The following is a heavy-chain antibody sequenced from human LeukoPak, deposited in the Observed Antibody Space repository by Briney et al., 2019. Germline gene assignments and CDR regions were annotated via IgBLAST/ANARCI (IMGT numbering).Heavy chain of an antibody. D-gene: IGHD6-19*01. V-gene: IGHV4-4*07. J-gene: IGHJ5*02. CDR2: VYVTGST. CDR3: ARDRQWLVDH. CDR1: GDSISSYY. Sequence: SETLSLTCTVPGDSISSYYWSWIRQPAGRGLEWIGRVYVTGSTNLNPALQSRVTMSVDTSKNQFSLKLTSVTAADTAVYYCARDRQWLVDHWGQGTLVTVSS.